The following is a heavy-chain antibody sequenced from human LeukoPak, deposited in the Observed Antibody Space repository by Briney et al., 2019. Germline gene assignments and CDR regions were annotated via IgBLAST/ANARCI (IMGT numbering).Heavy chain of an antibody. CDR3: ARAYSSSWYRGSYFDY. D-gene: IGHD6-13*01. CDR2: INPSGGST. J-gene: IGHJ4*02. CDR1: GYTFTSYY. Sequence: ASVKVSCKASGYTFTSYYMHWVRQAPGQGLEWMGIINPSGGSTSYAQKFQGRVTMTRDTSTSTVYMELSSLRSDDTAVYYCARAYSSSWYRGSYFDYWGQGTLVTVSS. V-gene: IGHV1-46*01.